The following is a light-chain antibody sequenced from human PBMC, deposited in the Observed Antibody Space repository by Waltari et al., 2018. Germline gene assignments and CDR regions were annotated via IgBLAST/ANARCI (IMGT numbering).Light chain of an antibody. CDR1: QDIGSW. CDR2: TAS. Sequence: DIQMTQSPSSVPASVGDRVTITCRASQDIGSWLAWYQQKPGKAPNLLIYTASSLESGVPSRFSGSGSGTDFTLTINSLRPEDFATYSCLQVSSFPVTFGGGTKVEV. V-gene: IGKV1-12*01. CDR3: LQVSSFPVT. J-gene: IGKJ4*01.